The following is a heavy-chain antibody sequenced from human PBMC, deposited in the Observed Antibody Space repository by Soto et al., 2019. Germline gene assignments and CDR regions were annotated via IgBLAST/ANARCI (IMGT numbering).Heavy chain of an antibody. J-gene: IGHJ3*02. CDR2: IWYDGSNK. CDR1: GFTFSSYG. D-gene: IGHD3-16*02. Sequence: GGSLRLSCAASGFTFSSYGMHWVRQAPGKGLEWVAVIWYDGSNKYYADSVKGRFTISRDNSKNTLYLQMNSLRAEDTAVYYCAREAYDYIWGSYRYPDAFDIWGQGTMVTVSS. V-gene: IGHV3-33*01. CDR3: AREAYDYIWGSYRYPDAFDI.